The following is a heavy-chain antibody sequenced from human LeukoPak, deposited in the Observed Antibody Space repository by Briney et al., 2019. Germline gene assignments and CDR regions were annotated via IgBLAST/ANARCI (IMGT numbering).Heavy chain of an antibody. CDR1: GFTFSSYG. V-gene: IGHV3-23*01. CDR2: ISGSGGST. CDR3: AKATYYYDSSGYFVPGGPNDN. J-gene: IGHJ4*02. Sequence: PGGSLRLSCAASGFTFSSYGMNWVRQAPGKGLEWVSGISGSGGSTFYAGSVKGRFTISRDNSKNTVYLEMNSLRAEDTAVYYCAKATYYYDSSGYFVPGGPNDNWGQGTLVTVSS. D-gene: IGHD3-22*01.